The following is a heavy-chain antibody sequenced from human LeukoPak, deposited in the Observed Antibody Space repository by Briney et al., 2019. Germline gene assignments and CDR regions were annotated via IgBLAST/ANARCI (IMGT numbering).Heavy chain of an antibody. CDR2: NYSGGNT. CDR3: ARDRMGTSAD. V-gene: IGHV3-53*01. Sequence: PGGSLRLSCAASAFTVSDNFMSWVRQAPGKGLEWVSINYSGGNTYYADSVKGRFTISRDNSKNTVFLQMNSLRAEDTAVYHCARDRMGTSADWGQGTLVTVSS. J-gene: IGHJ4*02. CDR1: AFTVSDNF. D-gene: IGHD2-2*01.